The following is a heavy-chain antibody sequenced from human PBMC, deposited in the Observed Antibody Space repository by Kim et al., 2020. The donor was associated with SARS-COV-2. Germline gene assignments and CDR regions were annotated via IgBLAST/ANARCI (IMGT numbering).Heavy chain of an antibody. V-gene: IGHV3-23*01. J-gene: IGHJ4*02. CDR3: SASDY. CDR2: SDGGGRT. Sequence: SDGGGRTHYADTVKGRFTISRDNSKNTLYLQLNSLRAEDTAVYYCSASDYWGQGTLVTVSS.